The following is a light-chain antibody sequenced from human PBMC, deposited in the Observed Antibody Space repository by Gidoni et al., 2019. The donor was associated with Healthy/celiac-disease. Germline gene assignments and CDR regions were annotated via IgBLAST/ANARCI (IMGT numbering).Light chain of an antibody. CDR2: AAA. V-gene: IGKV1-9*01. CDR1: QYIGSS. J-gene: IGKJ4*01. Sequence: DVQLTQSPSFLSASVGARVTITCRASQYIGSSLAWYQRKSGEDPKFLIYAAATLQSGVPSRFSGSGSGTEFTLTISSLQAEDFATYYCQQLYISPPTFGGGTKVEIK. CDR3: QQLYISPPT.